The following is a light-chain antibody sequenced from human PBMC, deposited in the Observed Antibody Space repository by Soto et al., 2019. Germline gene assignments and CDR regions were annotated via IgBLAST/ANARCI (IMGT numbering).Light chain of an antibody. V-gene: IGKV3-11*01. CDR3: QQRSNWPLYT. Sequence: EIVLTQSPATLSLSPGERATLSCRASQSVSSYLAWYQQKPGQAPRLLIYDASNRATGIPARFSGSGSVTDFTLTISSLEPEDFAVYYCQQRSNWPLYTFGQWTKLEIK. CDR2: DAS. J-gene: IGKJ2*01. CDR1: QSVSSY.